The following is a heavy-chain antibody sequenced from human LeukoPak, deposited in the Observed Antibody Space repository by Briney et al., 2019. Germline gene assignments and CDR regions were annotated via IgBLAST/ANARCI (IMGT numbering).Heavy chain of an antibody. D-gene: IGHD1-26*01. Sequence: GGSLRLSCAASGFTFSSYCMTWVRQAPGRGLEWVANIKQDGSEKYYVDSVKGRFTISRDNAKNSLFLQMNSLNAEDTAVYYCAGGSNRRARFDYWGQGTLVTVSS. J-gene: IGHJ4*02. CDR2: IKQDGSEK. CDR1: GFTFSSYC. V-gene: IGHV3-7*01. CDR3: AGGSNRRARFDY.